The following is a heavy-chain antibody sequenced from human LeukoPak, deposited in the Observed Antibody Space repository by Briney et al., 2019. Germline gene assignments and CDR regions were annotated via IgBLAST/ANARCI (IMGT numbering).Heavy chain of an antibody. CDR2: ISYDGSNK. Sequence: GRSLRLSCAASGFTFSSYAMHWVRQAPGKGLEWVAVISYDGSNKYYADSVKGRFTISRDNSKNTLYLQMNSLRAEDTAVYYCARDVRVTFARGAFDIWGQGTMVTVSS. CDR1: GFTFSSYA. D-gene: IGHD3-10*02. J-gene: IGHJ3*02. CDR3: ARDVRVTFARGAFDI. V-gene: IGHV3-30*04.